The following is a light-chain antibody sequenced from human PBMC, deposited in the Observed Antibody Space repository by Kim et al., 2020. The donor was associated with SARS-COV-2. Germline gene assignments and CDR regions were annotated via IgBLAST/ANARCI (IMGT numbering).Light chain of an antibody. J-gene: IGKJ1*01. CDR3: QQDHNYPRT. Sequence: AIQMTQSPSSLSASVGDRVTITCRASQDIRNDLGWYQQRPEKAPRLLIFAATALQSRVPSRFSGSGSGTEFILTINSLQPEDFATYFCQQDHNYPRTFGQGTKVDIK. CDR1: QDIRND. CDR2: AAT. V-gene: IGKV1-6*01.